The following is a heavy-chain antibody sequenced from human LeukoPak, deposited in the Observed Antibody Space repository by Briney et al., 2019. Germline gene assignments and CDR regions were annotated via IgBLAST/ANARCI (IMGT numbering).Heavy chain of an antibody. V-gene: IGHV4-4*02. CDR2: IYHSGST. J-gene: IGHJ4*02. Sequence: PSGTLSLTCAVSGGSISSSNWWSWVRQPPGKGLEWIGEIYHSGSTNYNPSLKSRVTISVDKSKNQFSLKLSSVTAADTAVYYCARRGDYDILTGCFDYWGQGTLVTVSS. CDR3: ARRGDYDILTGCFDY. CDR1: GGSISSSNW. D-gene: IGHD3-9*01.